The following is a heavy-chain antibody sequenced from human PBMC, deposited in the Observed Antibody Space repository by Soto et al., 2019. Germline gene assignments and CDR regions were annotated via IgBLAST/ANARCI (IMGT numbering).Heavy chain of an antibody. V-gene: IGHV4-31*03. CDR2: IYYSGST. J-gene: IGHJ5*02. Sequence: LSLTCTVSGGSIRRDNYYWSWIRQHPGKGLEWIGYIYYSGSTSYNPSLKSRVTISVDTSKNQFSLKLNSVTVADTAVYYCATYNWNDRRLDPWGQGTLVTVSS. D-gene: IGHD1-20*01. CDR3: ATYNWNDRRLDP. CDR1: GGSIRRDNYY.